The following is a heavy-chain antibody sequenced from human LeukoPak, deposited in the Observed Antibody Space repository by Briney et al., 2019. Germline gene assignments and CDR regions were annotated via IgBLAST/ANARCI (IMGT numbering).Heavy chain of an antibody. V-gene: IGHV6-1*01. Sequence: SQTLSLTCAISGDSVSSNGAAWNWIRQSPSRGLEWLGRTYYRSKWYNDYAVSVKSRITLNPDTIKNQFSLQLNSVTPEDTAVYYCARDTGDYYDSSGYYPSPPRAFDIWGQGTMVTVSS. CDR1: GDSVSSNGAA. CDR3: ARDTGDYYDSSGYYPSPPRAFDI. CDR2: TYYRSKWYN. J-gene: IGHJ3*02. D-gene: IGHD3-22*01.